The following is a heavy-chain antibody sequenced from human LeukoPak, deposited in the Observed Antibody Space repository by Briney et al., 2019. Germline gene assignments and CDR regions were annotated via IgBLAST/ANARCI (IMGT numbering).Heavy chain of an antibody. CDR3: ARYVVVVPAARPTNNWFDP. D-gene: IGHD2-2*01. CDR1: GGSISSYY. CDR2: ISDIGSI. Sequence: SETLSLTCTVSGGSISSYYWSWIRQPPGKGLEWIAYISDIGSINYNPSLKSRVTISLDTSKNQFSLKLSSVTAADTAVYYCARYVVVVPAARPTNNWFDPWGQGTLVTVSS. V-gene: IGHV4-59*12. J-gene: IGHJ5*02.